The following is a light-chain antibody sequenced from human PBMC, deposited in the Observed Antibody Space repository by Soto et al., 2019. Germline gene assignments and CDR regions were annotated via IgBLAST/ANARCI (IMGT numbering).Light chain of an antibody. CDR3: TQYGTSPQ. Sequence: VMSHSQGTLSVAPGERSTTSCTARPRVSSNSLAWYPQKPGQAPRLLIYGASSRATGIPDRFSVSGSGTDFSLPLSRLEPEEFAVYYCTQYGTSPQLGQGNTGDIK. V-gene: IGKV3-20*01. CDR1: PRVSSNS. CDR2: GAS. J-gene: IGKJ1*01.